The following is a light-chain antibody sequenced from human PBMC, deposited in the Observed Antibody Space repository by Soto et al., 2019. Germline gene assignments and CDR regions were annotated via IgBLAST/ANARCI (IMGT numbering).Light chain of an antibody. CDR3: QQANSFPIT. V-gene: IGKV1-39*01. CDR1: QSISSY. CDR2: AAS. Sequence: DIHLTQSPSSLYASVGDRVTITCRASQSISSYLNWYQQKPGKAPKLLIYAASSLQSGVPSRFSGSGSGTDFTLTISSLQPEDFATYFCQQANSFPITFGQGTDWRL. J-gene: IGKJ5*01.